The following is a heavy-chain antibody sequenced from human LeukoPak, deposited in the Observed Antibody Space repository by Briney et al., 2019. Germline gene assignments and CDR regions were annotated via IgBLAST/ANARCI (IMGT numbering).Heavy chain of an antibody. CDR1: GGSISNYY. D-gene: IGHD2-15*01. CDR2: MYHTGHT. CDR3: ARHPFATPFDY. J-gene: IGHJ4*02. Sequence: SETLSLTCNVSGGSISNYYWSWIRQPPGKGLEWIGYMYHTGHTMYNSSLKSRVTMSLDTSKNHFSLRLSSATAAAKAVYYCARHPFATPFDYWGQGTLVTVSS. V-gene: IGHV4-59*08.